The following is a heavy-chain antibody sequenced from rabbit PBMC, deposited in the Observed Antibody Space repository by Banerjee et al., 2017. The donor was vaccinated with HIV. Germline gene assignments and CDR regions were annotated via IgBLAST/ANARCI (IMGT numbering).Heavy chain of an antibody. CDR3: ARAGSNYREINL. D-gene: IGHD8-1*01. J-gene: IGHJ4*01. Sequence: QEQLVESGGGLVQPEGSLTLTCKASGFTLSSSDYMCWVRQAPGKGLEWIGCIVAGSSGTTYYASWAKGRFTISRSTSLNTVTLQMTSLTAADTATYFCARAGSNYREINLWGPGTLVTDS. CDR2: IVAGSSGTT. V-gene: IGHV1S45*01. CDR1: GFTLSSSDY.